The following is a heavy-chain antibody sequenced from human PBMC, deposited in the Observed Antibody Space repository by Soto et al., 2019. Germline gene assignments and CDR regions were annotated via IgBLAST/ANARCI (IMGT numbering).Heavy chain of an antibody. CDR3: ARDSEDDFRPTYYDYIWGSYRAPGYYMDV. V-gene: IGHV1-8*01. CDR1: GYTFTSYD. CDR2: MNPNSGNT. D-gene: IGHD3-16*02. Sequence: ASVKVSCKASGYTFTSYDINWVRQATGQGLEWMGWMNPNSGNTGYAQKFQGRVTMTRNTSISTAYMELSSLRSEDTAVYYCARDSEDDFRPTYYDYIWGSYRAPGYYMDVWGKGTTVTVSS. J-gene: IGHJ6*03.